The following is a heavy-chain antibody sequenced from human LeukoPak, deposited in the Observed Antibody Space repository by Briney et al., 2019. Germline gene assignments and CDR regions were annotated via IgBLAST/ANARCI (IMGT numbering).Heavy chain of an antibody. CDR2: ISGSGGST. CDR1: EFTFSSYA. CDR3: AKDPELAARMEFDY. D-gene: IGHD6-6*01. V-gene: IGHV3-23*01. Sequence: PGGSLRLSCAASEFTFSSYAMSWVRQAPGKGLEWVSAISGSGGSTYYADSVKGRFTISRDNSKNTLYLQMNSLRAEDTAVHYCAKDPELAARMEFDYWGQGTLVTVYS. J-gene: IGHJ4*02.